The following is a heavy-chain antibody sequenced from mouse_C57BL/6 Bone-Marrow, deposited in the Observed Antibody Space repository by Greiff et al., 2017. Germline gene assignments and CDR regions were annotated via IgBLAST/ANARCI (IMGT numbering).Heavy chain of an antibody. J-gene: IGHJ4*01. CDR2: INPSSGNT. Sequence: VQLQESGAELAKPGASVKLSCKASGYTFTSYWMNWVKQRPGKGLEWIGYINPSSGNTKYNQEFKNKATLTADKSSSTSYMQLSSLTYEDSAVYYLSISDYYGSLYAIDYWGQGTSVTVSS. D-gene: IGHD1-1*01. V-gene: IGHV1-7*01. CDR3: SISDYYGSLYAIDY. CDR1: GYTFTSYW.